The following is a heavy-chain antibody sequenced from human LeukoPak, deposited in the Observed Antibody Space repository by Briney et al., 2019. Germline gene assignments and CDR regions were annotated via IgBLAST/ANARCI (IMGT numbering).Heavy chain of an antibody. CDR1: GFTFSSYE. CDR2: ISSSGSTI. Sequence: TGGSLRLSCAASGFTFSSYEMNWVRQAPGKGLEWVSYISSSGSTIYYADSVKGRFAISRDDAKNTLYLQMNTLRAEDTAVYYCARSNYPFDLWGRGTLVTVSS. V-gene: IGHV3-48*03. D-gene: IGHD4-11*01. CDR3: ARSNYPFDL. J-gene: IGHJ2*01.